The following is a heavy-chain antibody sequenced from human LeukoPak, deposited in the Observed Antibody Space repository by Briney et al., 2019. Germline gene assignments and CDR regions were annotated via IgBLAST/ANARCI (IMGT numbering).Heavy chain of an antibody. CDR1: GGTFSSYA. D-gene: IGHD5-24*01. CDR2: IIPIFGTA. J-gene: IGHJ6*03. Sequence: ASVKVSCKASGGTFSSYAISWVRQAPGQGLEWMGGIIPIFGTANYAQKFQGRVTITADESTSTAYMELSSLRSEDTAVYYCARDGDGHNHGAYYYYMDVWGKGTTVTISS. CDR3: ARDGDGHNHGAYYYYMDV. V-gene: IGHV1-69*01.